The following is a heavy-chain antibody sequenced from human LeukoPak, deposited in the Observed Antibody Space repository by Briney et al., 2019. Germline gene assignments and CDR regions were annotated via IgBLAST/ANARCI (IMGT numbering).Heavy chain of an antibody. Sequence: ASVKVSCKASGYTFTSYYMHWVRQAPGHGLEWMGIINPSGGSTSYAQKFQGRVTMTRDMSTSTVYMELSSLRSEDTAVYYCASEGCSGGSCYSISRAFDIWGQGTMVTVSS. D-gene: IGHD2-15*01. V-gene: IGHV1-46*01. CDR1: GYTFTSYY. CDR2: INPSGGST. J-gene: IGHJ3*02. CDR3: ASEGCSGGSCYSISRAFDI.